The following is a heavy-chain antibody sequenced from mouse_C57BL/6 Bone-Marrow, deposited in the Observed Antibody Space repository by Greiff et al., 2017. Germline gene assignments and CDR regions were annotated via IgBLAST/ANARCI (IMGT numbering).Heavy chain of an antibody. J-gene: IGHJ2*01. CDR3: ARKYYYGSFFDY. CDR2: ISNGGGST. D-gene: IGHD1-1*01. Sequence: EVHLVESGGGLVQPGGSLKLSCAASGFTFSDYYMYWVRQTPEKRLEWVAYISNGGGSTYYPDTVKGRFTISRDNAKNTLYLQMSRLKSEDTAMYYCARKYYYGSFFDYWGQGTTLTVSS. CDR1: GFTFSDYY. V-gene: IGHV5-12*01.